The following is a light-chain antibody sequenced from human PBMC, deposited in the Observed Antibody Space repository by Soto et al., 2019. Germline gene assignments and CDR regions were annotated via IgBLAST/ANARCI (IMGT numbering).Light chain of an antibody. Sequence: EIVMTQSPATLSVSPGERATLSCRASQSINTNVAWYQQKPGQAPRLLLFGASTRATGIPDRFSGSGSGTDFTLTISSLPSEDFAVYYCQQYDTWPPGTFGQGTKVEIK. CDR3: QQYDTWPPGT. CDR1: QSINTN. J-gene: IGKJ1*01. CDR2: GAS. V-gene: IGKV3-15*01.